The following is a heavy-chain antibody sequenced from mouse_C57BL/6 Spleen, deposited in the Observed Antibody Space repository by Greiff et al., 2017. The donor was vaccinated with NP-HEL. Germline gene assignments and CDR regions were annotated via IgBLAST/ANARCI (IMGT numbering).Heavy chain of an antibody. CDR2: IYPRSGNT. Sequence: VQLQQSGAELARPGASVKLSCKASGYTFTSYGISWVKQRTGQGLEWIGEIYPRSGNTYYNEKFKGKATLTADKSSSTAYMELRSLTSEDSAVYFCARWGPVVATGYFDYWGQGTTLTVSS. CDR3: ARWGPVVATGYFDY. CDR1: GYTFTSYG. D-gene: IGHD1-1*01. V-gene: IGHV1-81*01. J-gene: IGHJ2*01.